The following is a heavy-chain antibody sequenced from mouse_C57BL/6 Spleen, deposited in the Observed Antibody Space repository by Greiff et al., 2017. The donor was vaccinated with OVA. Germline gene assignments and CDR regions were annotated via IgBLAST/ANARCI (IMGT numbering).Heavy chain of an antibody. CDR2: IYPGDGYT. D-gene: IGHD2-2*01. Sequence: VQLQQSGPELVKPGASVKISCKASGYAFSSSWLTWVQQRPGKGLEWIGRIYPGDGYTNYNGKLQGTATLTADKSSSPAYLQLSSLTSEDSAVYFCAKWDGYDGTWFAYWGQGTLVTVSA. V-gene: IGHV1-82*01. CDR1: GYAFSSSW. J-gene: IGHJ3*01. CDR3: AKWDGYDGTWFAY.